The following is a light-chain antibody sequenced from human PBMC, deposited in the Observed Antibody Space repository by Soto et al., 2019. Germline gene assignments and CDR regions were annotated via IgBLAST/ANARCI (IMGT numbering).Light chain of an antibody. Sequence: DIQMTQSPSTLSASVGDRVTITCRASQSISSWLAWYQQKPGKAPKLLIYDASSLESGVPSRFSGNGSGTEFTLTISSLQPDDFATYYCQQYNSYPWPFGQGPKVDIK. CDR2: DAS. CDR1: QSISSW. V-gene: IGKV1-5*01. CDR3: QQYNSYPWP. J-gene: IGKJ1*01.